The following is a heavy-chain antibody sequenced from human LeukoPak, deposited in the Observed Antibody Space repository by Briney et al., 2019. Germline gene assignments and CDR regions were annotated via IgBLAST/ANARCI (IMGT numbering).Heavy chain of an antibody. V-gene: IGHV4-39*07. D-gene: IGHD5-24*01. J-gene: IGHJ4*02. CDR1: GGSISSSSYY. Sequence: NSSETLSLTCTVSGGSISSSSYYWGWIRQPPGKGLEWIGSIYYSGSTYYNPSLKSRVTISVDTSKNQFSLKLSSVTAADTAVYYCALEIAPGPAGLWGQGTLVTVSS. CDR2: IYYSGST. CDR3: ALEIAPGPAGL.